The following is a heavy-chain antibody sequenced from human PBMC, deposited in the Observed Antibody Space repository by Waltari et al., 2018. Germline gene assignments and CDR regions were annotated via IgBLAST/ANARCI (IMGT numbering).Heavy chain of an antibody. CDR1: GFPFNNYW. D-gene: IGHD6-19*01. V-gene: IGHV3-7*01. Sequence: EVQLVESGGGLVQPGGSLRLSCAASGFPFNNYWVGWVRQAPGRGLGWVGDIRPDGTESYYGGSVKGRFSISRDNAKNSLYLQMNSLRAEDTALYYCTTNSAWSPGGTYWGQGTLVTVSS. CDR2: IRPDGTES. J-gene: IGHJ4*02. CDR3: TTNSAWSPGGTY.